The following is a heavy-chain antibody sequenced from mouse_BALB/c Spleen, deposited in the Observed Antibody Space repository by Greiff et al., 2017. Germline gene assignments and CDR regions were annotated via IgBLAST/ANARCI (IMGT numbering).Heavy chain of an antibody. CDR2: INPGSGGT. D-gene: IGHD4-1*01. Sequence: QVQLQQSGAELVRPGTSVKVSCKASGYAFTNYLIEWVKQRPGQGLEWIGVINPGSGGTNYNEKFKGKATLTADKSSSTAYMQLSSLTSDDSAVYFCARTLTEYYAMDYWGQGTSVTVSS. CDR3: ARTLTEYYAMDY. V-gene: IGHV1-54*01. J-gene: IGHJ4*01. CDR1: GYAFTNYL.